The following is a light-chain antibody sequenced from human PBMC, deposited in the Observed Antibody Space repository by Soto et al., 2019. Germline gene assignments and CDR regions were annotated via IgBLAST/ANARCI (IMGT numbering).Light chain of an antibody. J-gene: IGLJ2*01. Sequence: QSVLTQPPSASGTPGQGFTISCSGSSSNNGSNYVYWYQQLPGTAPKLLIYRNNQRPSGVPDRFSGSKSGTSASLAISGLRSEDEADYYCAAWDYSLSGVVFGGGTKLTVL. CDR1: SSNNGSNY. CDR3: AAWDYSLSGVV. V-gene: IGLV1-47*01. CDR2: RNN.